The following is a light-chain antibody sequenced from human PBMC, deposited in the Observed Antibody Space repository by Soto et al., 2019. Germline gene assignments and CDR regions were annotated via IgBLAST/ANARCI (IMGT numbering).Light chain of an antibody. CDR2: WAS. CDR1: QSVLYSSNNKNY. CDR3: QQYYSTPLT. V-gene: IGKV4-1*01. Sequence: DIVMTHSPDSLAVSLGERATINFKSSQSVLYSSNNKNYLAWYQQKPGQPPKXLIYWASTRKSGVPERFSGSGSGTDFTLTISSLQAEDVAVYYCQQYYSTPLTFGGGTKVDIK. J-gene: IGKJ4*01.